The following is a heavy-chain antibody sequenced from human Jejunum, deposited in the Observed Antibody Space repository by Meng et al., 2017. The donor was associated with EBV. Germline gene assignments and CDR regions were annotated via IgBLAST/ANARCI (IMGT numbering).Heavy chain of an antibody. CDR2: MSPSSGNT. D-gene: IGHD2-8*02. J-gene: IGHJ4*02. CDR3: ARLTYSPGGICHGSDY. Sequence: GERVESGAEVKKPGASVKVSCKASGYSFISYDINWLRQATGQGLEWMGWMSPSSGNTGYAQKFQDRITMTRSTSMSTAYMELSSLTSDDTAMYYCARLTYSPGGICHGSDYWGQGTLVTVSS. V-gene: IGHV1-8*01. CDR1: GYSFISYD.